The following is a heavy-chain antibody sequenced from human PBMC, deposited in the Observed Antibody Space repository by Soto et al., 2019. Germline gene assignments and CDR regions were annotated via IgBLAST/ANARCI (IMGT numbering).Heavy chain of an antibody. CDR2: IWYDGSNK. Sequence: QVQLVESGGGVVQPGRSRRLSCAASGFTFSSYGMHWVRQAPGKGLEWVAVIWYDGSNKYYADSVKGRFTISRDNSKNTLYLQMNSLRAEDTAVYYCARDLAGERGFDYWGQGTLVTVSS. CDR3: ARDLAGERGFDY. CDR1: GFTFSSYG. J-gene: IGHJ4*02. V-gene: IGHV3-33*01.